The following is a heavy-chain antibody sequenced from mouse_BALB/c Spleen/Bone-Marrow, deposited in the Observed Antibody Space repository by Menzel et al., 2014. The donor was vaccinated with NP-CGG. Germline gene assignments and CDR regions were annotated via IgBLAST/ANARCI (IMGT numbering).Heavy chain of an antibody. CDR3: ARKRLTWTSDWYCDD. J-gene: IGHJ1*01. CDR1: GYTFTDYV. Sequence: QVQLKHSGPELVRPEVSVKISCKGFGYTFTDYVMHWVKQSHAKRLEWIGVISTYYGNKNYNQKVKVKATMTVDIASSTAYMELAILTSEYSAIYYCARKRLTWTSDWYCDDWGAGTMVTVSA. V-gene: IGHV1-67*01. CDR2: ISTYYGNK. D-gene: IGHD4-1*01.